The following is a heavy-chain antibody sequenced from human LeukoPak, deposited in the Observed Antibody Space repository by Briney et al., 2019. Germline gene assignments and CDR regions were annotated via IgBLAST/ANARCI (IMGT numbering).Heavy chain of an antibody. CDR3: ARGRIGGPKAPFDY. CDR1: GGSISSYY. J-gene: IGHJ4*02. V-gene: IGHV4-59*01. D-gene: IGHD3-16*01. CDR2: IYDSGST. Sequence: SETLSLTCTVSGGSISSYYWAWIRQPPGKGLEWIGHIYDSGSTTYNPSLKSRVTMSVDTSKNQFSLNLSSVTAADTAVYYCARGRIGGPKAPFDYWGQGTLVTVSS.